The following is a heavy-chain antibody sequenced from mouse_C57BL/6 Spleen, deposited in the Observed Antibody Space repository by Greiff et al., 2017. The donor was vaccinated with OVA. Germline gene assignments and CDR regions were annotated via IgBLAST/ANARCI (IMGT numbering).Heavy chain of an antibody. CDR3: ARERAYYDNYGYYAMDY. Sequence: EVKVVESEGGLVQPGSSMKLSCTASGFTFSDYYMAWVRQVPEKGLEWVANINYDGSSTYYLDSLKSRFIISRDNAKNILYLQMSSLKSEDTATYYCARERAYYDNYGYYAMDYWGQGTSVTVSS. J-gene: IGHJ4*01. CDR2: INYDGSST. V-gene: IGHV5-16*01. CDR1: GFTFSDYY. D-gene: IGHD2-10*01.